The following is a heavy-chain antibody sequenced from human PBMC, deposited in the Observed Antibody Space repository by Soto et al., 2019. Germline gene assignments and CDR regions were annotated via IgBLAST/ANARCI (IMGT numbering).Heavy chain of an antibody. CDR3: ARAILKYYDSSGPTPYYFDY. D-gene: IGHD3-22*01. Sequence: PSETLSLTCTVSGGSVSSGSYYWSWIRQPPGKGLEWIGYIYYSGSTNYNPSLKSRVTTSVDTSKNQFSLKLSSVTAADTAVYYCARAILKYYDSSGPTPYYFDYWGQGTLVTVSS. J-gene: IGHJ4*02. V-gene: IGHV4-61*01. CDR2: IYYSGST. CDR1: GGSVSSGSYY.